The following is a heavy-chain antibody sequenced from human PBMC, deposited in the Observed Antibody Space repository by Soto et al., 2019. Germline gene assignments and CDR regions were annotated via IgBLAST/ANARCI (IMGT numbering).Heavy chain of an antibody. J-gene: IGHJ5*02. CDR1: GFTFSDYF. D-gene: IGHD6-13*01. V-gene: IGHV3-11*03. Sequence: GGSLRLSCAASGFTFSDYFMSWIRRAPGKGLEWVSYISSSSSYTKYADSVKGRFTISRDNAKNSLYLQMNSLRAEDTAVYYCVTARYSSIYWFDPWGQGTLVTVSS. CDR3: VTARYSSIYWFDP. CDR2: ISSSSSYT.